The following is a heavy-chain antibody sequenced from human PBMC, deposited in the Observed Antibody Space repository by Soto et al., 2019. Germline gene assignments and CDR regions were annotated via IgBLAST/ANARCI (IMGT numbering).Heavy chain of an antibody. J-gene: IGHJ5*02. D-gene: IGHD2-2*01. CDR3: ARRGGDIVVVPAARENWFDP. CDR2: INHSGST. CDR1: GGSFSGYY. V-gene: IGHV4-34*01. Sequence: QVQLQXWGAGLXKXXXXLXLTCAVYGGSFSGYYWSWIRQPPGKGLEWIGEINHSGSTNYNPSLKSRVTISVDTSKNQFSLKLSSVTAADTAVYYCARRGGDIVVVPAARENWFDPWGQGTLVTVSS.